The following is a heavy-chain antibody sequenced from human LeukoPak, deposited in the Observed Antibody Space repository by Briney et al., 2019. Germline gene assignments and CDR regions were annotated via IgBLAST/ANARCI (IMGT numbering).Heavy chain of an antibody. CDR3: ARGGGGGAYGY. CDR2: INPSDSDT. J-gene: IGHJ4*02. V-gene: IGHV5-51*01. CDR1: GYRFTKYW. Sequence: GESLKISCKGFGYRFTKYWIGWVRQMSGKGLEWMGMINPSDSDTRYSPSFQGQVTISADKSVSTAYLQWSSLRASDTAMYYCARGGGGGAYGYWGQGTLVTVSS. D-gene: IGHD3-16*01.